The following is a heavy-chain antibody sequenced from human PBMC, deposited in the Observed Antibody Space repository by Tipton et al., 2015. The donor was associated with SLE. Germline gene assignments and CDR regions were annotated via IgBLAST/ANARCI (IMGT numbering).Heavy chain of an antibody. J-gene: IGHJ5*02. CDR1: GGSSSNYY. D-gene: IGHD3-3*02. V-gene: IGHV4-59*12. CDR2: IYHGGSGST. Sequence: TLSLTCSVSGGSSSNYYWSWIRQPPGKGLEWIAYIYHGGSGSTNYNPSLKSRVTTSVDKSKNLFSLKLTSVTAADTAVYYCARFHIFGDSNWFAPWGQGTLVTVSS. CDR3: ARFHIFGDSNWFAP.